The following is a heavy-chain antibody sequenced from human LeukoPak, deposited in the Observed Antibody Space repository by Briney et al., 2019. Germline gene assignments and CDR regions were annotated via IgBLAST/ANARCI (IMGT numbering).Heavy chain of an antibody. V-gene: IGHV5-51*01. D-gene: IGHD2-2*01. J-gene: IGHJ4*02. CDR1: GYRFTNYW. CDR3: ARPRAYCSSTSCDDGASGFDY. CDR2: IYPRDSDT. Sequence: GESLKISCKGSGYRFTNYWIGWVRQMPGKGLEGMGIIYPRDSDTRYSPSYQGQVNISADESISTAYLQWSSLKASDTAMYYCARPRAYCSSTSCDDGASGFDYWGQGTLVTVSS.